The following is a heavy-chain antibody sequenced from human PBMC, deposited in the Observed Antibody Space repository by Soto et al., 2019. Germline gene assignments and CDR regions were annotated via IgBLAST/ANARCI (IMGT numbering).Heavy chain of an antibody. J-gene: IGHJ4*02. CDR2: INHSGSA. Sequence: PSETLSLTCAVYGGSFSDYFWSWIRQPPGKGLVWIGEINHSGSATYNPSLQSRVTISVDTSKDQFSLKLTSVTAADTAVYYCAIGSDLVWEIAAVWGQGSLVTVS. D-gene: IGHD6-13*01. CDR3: AIGSDLVWEIAAV. CDR1: GGSFSDYF. V-gene: IGHV4-34*01.